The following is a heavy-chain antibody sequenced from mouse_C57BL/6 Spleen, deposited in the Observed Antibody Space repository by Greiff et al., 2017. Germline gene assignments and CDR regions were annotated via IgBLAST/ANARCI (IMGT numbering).Heavy chain of an antibody. J-gene: IGHJ1*03. CDR3: ARSGHGVCFDV. CDR1: GYTFTDYY. V-gene: IGHV1-26*01. D-gene: IGHD3-1*01. CDR2: INPNNGGT. Sequence: EVQLQQSGPELVKPGASVKISCKASGYTFTDYYMNWVKQSHGKSLEWIGDINPNNGGTSYNQKFKGKATLTVDKSSSTAYMELRSLTAEDSAVYYCARSGHGVCFDVWGTGTTVTVSS.